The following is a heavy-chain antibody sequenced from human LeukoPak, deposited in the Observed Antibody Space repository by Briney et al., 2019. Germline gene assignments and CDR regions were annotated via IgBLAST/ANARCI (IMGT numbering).Heavy chain of an antibody. CDR3: ARDFRYTPFDP. J-gene: IGHJ5*02. CDR2: IIPIFGTA. V-gene: IGHV1-69*05. D-gene: IGHD1-14*01. Sequence: ASVKVSCKASGGTFSSYAISWVRQAPGQGLEWMGGIIPIFGTANYAQKLQGRVTMTRDTSTSTVYMELSSLRSEDTAVYYCARDFRYTPFDPWGQGTLVTVSS. CDR1: GGTFSSYA.